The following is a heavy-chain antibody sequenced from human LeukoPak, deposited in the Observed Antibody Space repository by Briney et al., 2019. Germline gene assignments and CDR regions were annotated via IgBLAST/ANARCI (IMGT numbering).Heavy chain of an antibody. D-gene: IGHD6-19*01. CDR2: VHNSRNT. CDR3: ARQVGGGRWYFDY. V-gene: IGHV4-59*08. J-gene: IGHJ4*02. Sequence: SETLSLTCTISDGSISDFYWSWIGQPPGKGLEWSGYVHNSRNTNYKPSLRSRVIISSDTSRNQISLRLRSVTAADTAVYYCARQVGGGRWYFDYWGQGTLVTVSA. CDR1: DGSISDFY.